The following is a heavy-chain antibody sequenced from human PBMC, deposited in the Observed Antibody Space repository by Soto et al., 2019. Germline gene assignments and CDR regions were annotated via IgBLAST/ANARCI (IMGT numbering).Heavy chain of an antibody. CDR2: ISYDGSNK. D-gene: IGHD2-2*01. J-gene: IGHJ2*01. V-gene: IGHV3-30*18. Sequence: QVQLVESGGGVVQPGRSLRLSCAASGFTFSSYGMHWVRQAPGKGLEWVAVISYDGSNKYYADSVKGRFTISRDNSKNTLYLQMNSRRADDTAVYYCAKVLRERGSSYWYFDLWGRGTLVTVSS. CDR3: AKVLRERGSSYWYFDL. CDR1: GFTFSSYG.